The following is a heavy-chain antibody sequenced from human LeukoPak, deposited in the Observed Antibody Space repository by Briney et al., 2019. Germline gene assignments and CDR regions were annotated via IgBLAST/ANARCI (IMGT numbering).Heavy chain of an antibody. J-gene: IGHJ6*03. CDR3: ARGRRYYGSGSYYWIYMDV. V-gene: IGHV3-48*03. CDR2: ISSSGSTI. D-gene: IGHD3-10*01. Sequence: GGSLRLSCAASGFTFSSYEMNWVRQAPGKGLEWVSYISSSGSTIYYADSVKGRFTNSRDNAKNSLYLQMNSLRAEDTAVYYCARGRRYYGSGSYYWIYMDVWGKGTTVTVSS. CDR1: GFTFSSYE.